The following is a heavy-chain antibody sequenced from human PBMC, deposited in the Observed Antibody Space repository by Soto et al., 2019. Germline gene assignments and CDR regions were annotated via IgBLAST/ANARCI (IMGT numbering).Heavy chain of an antibody. D-gene: IGHD6-13*01. V-gene: IGHV1-2*02. CDR1: GYTLTVYY. J-gene: IGHJ4*02. CDR3: AREGYSSSWYGVYFDY. Sequence: ASVKGYCKASGYTLTVYYMHWGRQDPGQGLEWMGWINPNSGGTNYAQKFQGRVTMTRDTSISTAYMELSRLRSDDTAVYYCAREGYSSSWYGVYFDYWGQGTLVTVSS. CDR2: INPNSGGT.